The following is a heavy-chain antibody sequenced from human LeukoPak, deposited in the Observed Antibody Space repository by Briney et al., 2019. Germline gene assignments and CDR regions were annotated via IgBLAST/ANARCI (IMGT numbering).Heavy chain of an antibody. CDR3: ARDRAAVAGNNWFDP. V-gene: IGHV1-69*05. CDR1: GGTFSSYA. Sequence: SVKVSCKASGGTFSSYAISWVRQAPGQGLEWMGGIIPIFGTANYAQKFQGRVTITTDESTSTAYMELSSLRSEDTAVYYCARDRAAVAGNNWFDPWGQGTLVTVSS. J-gene: IGHJ5*02. D-gene: IGHD6-19*01. CDR2: IIPIFGTA.